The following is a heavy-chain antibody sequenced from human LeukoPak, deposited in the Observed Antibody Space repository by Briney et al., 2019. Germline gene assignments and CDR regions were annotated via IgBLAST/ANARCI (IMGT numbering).Heavy chain of an antibody. CDR2: IYYSGST. Sequence: SETLSLTCTVSGGSISSYYWSWIRQPPGKGLQWIGYIYYSGSTNYNPSLRSRVTISGDTSKTQFSLRLNSVTAADTAVYYCARATSSGWSQGAFDIWGQGTLVTVSS. J-gene: IGHJ3*02. CDR3: ARATSSGWSQGAFDI. D-gene: IGHD6-19*01. CDR1: GGSISSYY. V-gene: IGHV4-59*01.